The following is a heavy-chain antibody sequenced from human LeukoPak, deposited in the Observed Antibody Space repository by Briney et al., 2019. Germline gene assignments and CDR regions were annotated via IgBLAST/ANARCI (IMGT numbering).Heavy chain of an antibody. CDR3: ARDPTFDYDSSGYYEYFQH. D-gene: IGHD3-22*01. CDR2: IIPIFGTA. Sequence: PVKVSCKASGGTFSSYAISWVRQAPGQGLEWMGGIIPIFGTANYAQKFQGRVTITADESTSTAYMELSSLRSEDTAVYYCARDPTFDYDSSGYYEYFQHWGQGTLVTVSS. CDR1: GGTFSSYA. J-gene: IGHJ1*01. V-gene: IGHV1-69*13.